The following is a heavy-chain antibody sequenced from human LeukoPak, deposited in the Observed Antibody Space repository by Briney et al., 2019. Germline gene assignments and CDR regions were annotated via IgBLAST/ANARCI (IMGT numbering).Heavy chain of an antibody. D-gene: IGHD2-2*01. J-gene: IGHJ6*03. CDR2: IYYSGST. CDR1: GGSISSSSYY. V-gene: IGHV4-39*01. Sequence: SETLSLTCTVSGGSISSSSYYWGWIRQPPGKGLEWIGSIYYSGSTYYNPSLKSRVTISVDTSKNQFSLKPSSVTAADTAVYYCARHPTVYQLLPPLTYYYYYYMDVWGKGTTVTISS. CDR3: ARHPTVYQLLPPLTYYYYYYMDV.